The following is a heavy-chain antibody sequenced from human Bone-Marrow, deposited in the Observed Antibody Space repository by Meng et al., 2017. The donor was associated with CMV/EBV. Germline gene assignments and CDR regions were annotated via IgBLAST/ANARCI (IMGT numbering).Heavy chain of an antibody. CDR3: ARRGRTGTTSYDY. CDR1: GGSISSSSYY. D-gene: IGHD1-1*01. Sequence: SETLSLTCTVSGGSISSSSYYWDWIRQPPGKGLEWIGSVYYTGSTSYSPSLKSRVTISVDTSKNKFSLKLSSMTAADTAVYYCARRGRTGTTSYDYWGQGTLVTVSS. CDR2: VYYTGST. V-gene: IGHV4-39*01. J-gene: IGHJ4*02.